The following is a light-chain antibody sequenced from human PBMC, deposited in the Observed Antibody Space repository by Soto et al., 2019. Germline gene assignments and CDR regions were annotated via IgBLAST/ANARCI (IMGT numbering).Light chain of an antibody. CDR3: QQYSNWPPGG. CDR1: QSVSSN. J-gene: IGKJ3*01. CDR2: GAS. V-gene: IGKV3-15*01. Sequence: EIVMTQSPATLSVSPGERATLSSRASQSVSSNLAWYQQKPGQAPRLLIYGASTRATGIPARFSGSGSGTEFTLTISSLQSEDFAVYYCQQYSNWPPGGFGPGTKVDIK.